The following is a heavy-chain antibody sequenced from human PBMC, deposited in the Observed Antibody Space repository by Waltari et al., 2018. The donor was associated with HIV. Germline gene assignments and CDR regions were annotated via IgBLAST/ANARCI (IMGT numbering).Heavy chain of an antibody. Sequence: QVQLQESDPGLVKASETLSLTCSVSGGSISPYYWSWIRQSPGKGLEWIGFVYHSGTTNANPSLKSRVTSSVDTSQNQCSLELRSVTAADTAVYYCARHLSYSNYDAFDSWGQGTLVTVSS. J-gene: IGHJ4*02. CDR2: VYHSGTT. CDR3: ARHLSYSNYDAFDS. V-gene: IGHV4-59*08. CDR1: GGSISPYY. D-gene: IGHD1-26*01.